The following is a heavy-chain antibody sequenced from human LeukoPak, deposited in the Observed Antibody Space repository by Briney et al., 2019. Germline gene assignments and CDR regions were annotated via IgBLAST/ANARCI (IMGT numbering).Heavy chain of an antibody. D-gene: IGHD1-26*01. J-gene: IGHJ5*02. V-gene: IGHV1-69*05. CDR2: IIPIFGTA. CDR1: GDTFSSEA. CDR3: AKGMSGSNPYNWFDP. Sequence: ASVKVSCKAFGDTFSSEAISWVRQAPGQGLEWMGGIIPIFGTANYAQKFQGRVTITTDASTSTAYMEVSSLRAEDTAVYYCAKGMSGSNPYNWFDPWGQGTLVTVSS.